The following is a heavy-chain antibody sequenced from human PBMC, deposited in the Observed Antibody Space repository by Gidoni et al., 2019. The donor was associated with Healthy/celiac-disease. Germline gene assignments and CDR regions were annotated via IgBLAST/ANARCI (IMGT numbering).Heavy chain of an antibody. CDR2: INPNSGGT. J-gene: IGHJ6*02. Sequence: QVQLVQSGAEVTKPGAPVKVSCKASGSTFTAYSMHWVRQAPGQGLEWMGRINPNSGGTNYAQKFQGRVTMTRDTSISTAYMELSRLRSDDTVVYYCARSNRRYDFWSGKVGAYYYGMDVWGQGTTVTVSS. D-gene: IGHD3-3*01. CDR3: ARSNRRYDFWSGKVGAYYYGMDV. CDR1: GSTFTAYS. V-gene: IGHV1-2*05.